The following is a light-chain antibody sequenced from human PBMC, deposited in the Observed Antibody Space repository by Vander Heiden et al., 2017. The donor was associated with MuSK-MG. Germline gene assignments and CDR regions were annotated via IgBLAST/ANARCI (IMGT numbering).Light chain of an antibody. Sequence: SYELTQPPSVSVSPGQTASIPCSGDKLGDKYAYWYQQKPGQSLVLVIYQDNKRPSGIPERFSGSNSGNTATLTISGTQAMDEADYYCQAWDSSTGVFGPGTKVTVL. CDR3: QAWDSSTGV. V-gene: IGLV3-1*01. CDR2: QDN. J-gene: IGLJ1*01. CDR1: KLGDKY.